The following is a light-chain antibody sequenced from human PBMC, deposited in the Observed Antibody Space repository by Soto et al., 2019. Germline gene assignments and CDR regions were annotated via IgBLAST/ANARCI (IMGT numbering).Light chain of an antibody. Sequence: EIVLTQSPATLSLSPGERATLSCRASQTVNNNYLAWYQQKPGQAPRLLIYDASNRATGIPARFSGSGSGTDFTLTISSLEPEDFAVYYCQQRSNWPGTFGQGTKVDIK. CDR2: DAS. V-gene: IGKV3-11*01. CDR3: QQRSNWPGT. J-gene: IGKJ1*01. CDR1: QTVNNNY.